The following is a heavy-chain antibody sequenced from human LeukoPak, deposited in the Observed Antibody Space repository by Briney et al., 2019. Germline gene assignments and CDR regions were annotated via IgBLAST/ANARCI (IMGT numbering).Heavy chain of an antibody. CDR2: INPNSGGI. D-gene: IGHD3-22*01. Sequence: ASVKVSCKASGYTFTGYYMHWVRQAPGQGLEWMGWINPNSGGINYAQKFQGRVTMTRDTSISTAYMELSRLRSDDTAVYYCAREGGGRTMIVLNWFDPWGQGTLVTVSS. CDR3: AREGGGRTMIVLNWFDP. V-gene: IGHV1-2*02. J-gene: IGHJ5*02. CDR1: GYTFTGYY.